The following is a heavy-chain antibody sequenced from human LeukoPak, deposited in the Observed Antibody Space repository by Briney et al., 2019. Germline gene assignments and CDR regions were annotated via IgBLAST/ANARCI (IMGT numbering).Heavy chain of an antibody. J-gene: IGHJ4*02. CDR3: AREGTLAAAGTLDY. V-gene: IGHV3-48*02. CDR1: GFTFSSYI. CDR2: ISSSSSTI. D-gene: IGHD6-13*01. Sequence: GGSLRLSCAASGFTFSSYIMNWVRQAPGKGLEWLSYISSSSSTIYYADSVKGRFTISRDNAKNSLYLQMNSLRDEDTAVYYCAREGTLAAAGTLDYWGQGTLVTVSS.